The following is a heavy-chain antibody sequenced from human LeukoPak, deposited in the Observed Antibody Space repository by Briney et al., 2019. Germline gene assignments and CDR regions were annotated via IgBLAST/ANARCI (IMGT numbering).Heavy chain of an antibody. CDR1: GFVFDSYE. V-gene: IGHV3-48*03. CDR3: TSPSLTMFDY. Sequence: GGSLRLSCVAPGFVFDSYEMNWVRQAPGKGLEWVSYISSTGSAIYYADSVKGRFTISRDNAKHSIYLRMNSLRAEDTAVYYCTSPSLTMFDYWGQGTLVTVSS. J-gene: IGHJ4*02. D-gene: IGHD3-3*01. CDR2: ISSTGSAI.